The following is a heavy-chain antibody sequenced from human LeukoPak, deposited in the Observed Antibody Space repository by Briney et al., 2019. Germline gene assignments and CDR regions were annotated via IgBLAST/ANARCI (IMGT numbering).Heavy chain of an antibody. CDR1: EFIFSSYA. D-gene: IGHD6-13*01. CDR3: ARGGSSWDFAFDI. J-gene: IGHJ3*02. Sequence: GGSLRLSCAASEFIFSSYAMHWVRQAPGKGLEWVAVISYDGSNKYYADSVKGRFTISRDNSKNTLYLQMNSLRAEDTAVYYCARGGSSWDFAFDIWGQGTMVTVSS. V-gene: IGHV3-30*04. CDR2: ISYDGSNK.